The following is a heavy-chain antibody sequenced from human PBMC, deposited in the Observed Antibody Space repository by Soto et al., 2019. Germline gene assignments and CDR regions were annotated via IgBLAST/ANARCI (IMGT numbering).Heavy chain of an antibody. CDR2: IYHSGST. D-gene: IGHD6-19*01. Sequence: SETLSLTCDVSGASISNDNWWSWVRQPPGKGLEWIGEIYHSGSTNYNPSLKSRVTISVDKSKNQFSLKLSSVTAADTAVYYCAKDLGIAVSARRAFDIWGRGTMVAVSS. CDR1: GASISNDNW. V-gene: IGHV4-4*02. CDR3: AKDLGIAVSARRAFDI. J-gene: IGHJ3*02.